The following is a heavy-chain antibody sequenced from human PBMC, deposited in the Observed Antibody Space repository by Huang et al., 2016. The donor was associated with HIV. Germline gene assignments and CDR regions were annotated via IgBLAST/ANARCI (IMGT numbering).Heavy chain of an antibody. V-gene: IGHV4-30-4*08. CDR3: ARDRITQCNGGRCYSDWSDP. Sequence: QVQLQESGPGPVKPSQTLSLTCTVSGDSISRGGYLWSWIRQAPGKGLEWIGYISYTGTTSYNPSLRSRVTMAVDTSKNQFSLRLTSVTAEDTAVYYCARDRITQCNGGRCYSDWSDPWGQGTLVIVSS. CDR1: GDSISRGGYL. J-gene: IGHJ5*02. CDR2: ISYTGTT. D-gene: IGHD2-15*01.